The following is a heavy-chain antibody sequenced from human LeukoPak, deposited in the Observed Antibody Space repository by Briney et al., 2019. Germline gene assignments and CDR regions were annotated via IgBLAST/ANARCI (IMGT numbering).Heavy chain of an antibody. Sequence: GGSLRLSCAASGFTFSSYAMSWVRQAPGKGLEWVSAISGSGGSTYYADSVKGRFTISRGNSKNTLYLLLNSLRAEDTAVYYCARFHDFWRWGQGTLVTVSS. CDR3: ARFHDFWR. J-gene: IGHJ4*02. CDR1: GFTFSSYA. V-gene: IGHV3-23*01. CDR2: ISGSGGST. D-gene: IGHD3-3*01.